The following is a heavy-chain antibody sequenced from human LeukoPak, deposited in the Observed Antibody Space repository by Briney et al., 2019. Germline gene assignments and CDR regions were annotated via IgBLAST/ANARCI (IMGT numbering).Heavy chain of an antibody. D-gene: IGHD5-18*01. V-gene: IGHV3-30*18. CDR2: ISYDGSKK. J-gene: IGHJ6*02. CDR1: GFTFSSYG. CDR3: AKGREVSSYGPESMDV. Sequence: GGSLRLSCAASGFTFSSYGMHWVRQAPGKGLEGVAIISYDGSKKYYADSVKGRFTISRDNSKNTLYLQMNSLRAEDTAVYYCAKGREVSSYGPESMDVWGQGTTVTVSS.